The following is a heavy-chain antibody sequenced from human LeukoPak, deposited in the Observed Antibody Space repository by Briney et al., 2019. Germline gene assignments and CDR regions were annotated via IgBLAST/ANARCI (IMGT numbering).Heavy chain of an antibody. D-gene: IGHD6-13*01. CDR1: GGSISSSSYY. V-gene: IGHV4-39*07. CDR2: IYYSGGT. Sequence: SETLSLTCTVSGGSISSSSYYWGWIRQPPGKGLEWIGSIYYSGGTYYNPSLKSRVTISVDTSKNQFSLKLSSVTAADTAVYYCATTAVDSSSWYYYYYMDVWGKGTTVTVSS. CDR3: ATTAVDSSSWYYYYYMDV. J-gene: IGHJ6*03.